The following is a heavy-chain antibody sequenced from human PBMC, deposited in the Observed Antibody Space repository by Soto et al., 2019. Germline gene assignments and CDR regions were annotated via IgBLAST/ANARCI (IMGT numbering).Heavy chain of an antibody. CDR2: ISSGSSNI. CDR3: ASATGVAATFDY. J-gene: IGHJ4*02. D-gene: IGHD2-15*01. CDR1: GLAFRSYN. Sequence: EVQLVESGGGLVKPGGSLTLSCAASGLAFRSYNMNWVRQAPGKGLEWVASISSGSSNIYYADSVKGRFTISRDNAKNSLFLQMDSLRAEDSAVYYCASATGVAATFDYWGQGTLVTVSS. V-gene: IGHV3-21*01.